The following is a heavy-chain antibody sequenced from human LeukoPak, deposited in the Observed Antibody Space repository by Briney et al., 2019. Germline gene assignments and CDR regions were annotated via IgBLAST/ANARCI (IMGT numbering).Heavy chain of an antibody. CDR3: ARVYEDSSSAPRLWGRAHYYFDY. V-gene: IGHV3-53*01. CDR2: IYSGGST. J-gene: IGHJ4*02. CDR1: GFTVSSNY. Sequence: GGSLRLSCAASGFTVSSNYMSWVRQAPRKGLEWVSVIYSGGSTYYADSVKGRFTISRDNSKNTLYLQMNSLRAEDTAVYYCARVYEDSSSAPRLWGRAHYYFDYWGQGTLVTVSS. D-gene: IGHD6-13*01.